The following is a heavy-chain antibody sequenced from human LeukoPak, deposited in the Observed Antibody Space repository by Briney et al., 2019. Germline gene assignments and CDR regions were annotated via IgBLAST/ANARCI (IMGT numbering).Heavy chain of an antibody. CDR2: IFLSGGEI. Sequence: PGGSLRLSRAASGFTFSTFAMISVRQPPGRRLEWVSSIFLSGGEIHYADSVRGRFTISRDNSKSTLSLQMNSQIADDTAIYYCATYRQVLLPFESWGQGTLVTVS. J-gene: IGHJ4*02. V-gene: IGHV3-23*01. CDR3: ATYRQVLLPFES. D-gene: IGHD2-8*02. CDR1: GFTFSTFA.